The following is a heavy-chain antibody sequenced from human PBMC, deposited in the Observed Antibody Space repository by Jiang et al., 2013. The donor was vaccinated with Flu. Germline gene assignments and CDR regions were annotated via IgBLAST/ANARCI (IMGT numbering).Heavy chain of an antibody. CDR3: ARVAFCSGTTCQNYFGP. D-gene: IGHD2-2*01. V-gene: IGHV4-38-2*02. CDR1: GYSISSGYY. J-gene: IGHJ5*02. CDR2: IHHSGST. Sequence: LLKPSETLALTCTVSGYSISSGYYWGWLRQSPGRGLEWIGIIHHSGSTFYKSSLQSRVTVSVDTSKNQFSLNLSSVTAADTAVYYCARVAFCSGTTCQNYFGPWGQGTLVTVSS.